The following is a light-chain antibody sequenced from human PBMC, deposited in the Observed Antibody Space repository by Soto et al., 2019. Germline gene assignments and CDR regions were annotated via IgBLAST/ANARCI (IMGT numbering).Light chain of an antibody. CDR2: LGS. V-gene: IGKV2-28*01. CDR1: QSLTHSSGYNY. CDR3: MQPLQTLIT. J-gene: IGKJ5*01. Sequence: EIVLPQSPLSLSVSPGEPASISCRSSQSLTHSSGYNYLDWSLLKPGQSPQLLIYLGSNRGSGVPDRFSASGSGTDFTLTISRVETEDAGFYFCMQPLQTLITFGQGTRLEIQ.